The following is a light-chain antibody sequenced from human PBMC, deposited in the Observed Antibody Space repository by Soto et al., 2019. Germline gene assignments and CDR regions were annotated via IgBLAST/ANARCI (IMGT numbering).Light chain of an antibody. CDR3: AAWDDSVRGVV. CDR2: RNN. Sequence: QSVLTQPPSASGTPGQRVTISCSGSLSNIGSNFIYWYQQLPGSAPKLLINRNNERPSGVPDRFSGSKSGTSASLAISGLRSEDEADYHCAAWDDSVRGVVFGGGTKLTVL. CDR1: LSNIGSNF. V-gene: IGLV1-47*01. J-gene: IGLJ2*01.